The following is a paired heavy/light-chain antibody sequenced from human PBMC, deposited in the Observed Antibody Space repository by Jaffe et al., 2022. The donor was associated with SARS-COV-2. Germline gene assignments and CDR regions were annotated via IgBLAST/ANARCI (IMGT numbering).Light chain of an antibody. J-gene: IGKJ1*01. Sequence: DIQMTQSPSTLSASVGDRVTITCRASQSISSWLAWYQQKPGKAPKLLIHKASSLESGVPSRFSGSGSGTEFTLTISSLQPDDFATYYCQRYNSYPWTFGQGTKVEIK. V-gene: IGKV1-5*03. CDR2: KAS. CDR3: QRYNSYPWT. CDR1: QSISSW.
Heavy chain of an antibody. CDR1: GFTFSDYA. CDR3: AKDRSVYGAFDY. D-gene: IGHD3-10*01. V-gene: IGHV3-23*01. CDR2: ISGSDGTT. J-gene: IGHJ4*02. Sequence: EVQLLESGGGLVQPGGSLRLSCAASGFTFSDYAMNWVRQSPGNGLEWVSAISGSDGTTYYADSVKGRFTISRDNSKNTLYLQMNSLRAEDTAVYYCAKDRSVYGAFDYWGRGTLVTVSS.